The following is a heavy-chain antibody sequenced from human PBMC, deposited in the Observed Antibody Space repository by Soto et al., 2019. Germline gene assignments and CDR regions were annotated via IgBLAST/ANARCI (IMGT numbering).Heavy chain of an antibody. D-gene: IGHD6-13*01. Sequence: VRSLRLSCAASGFTFRSYAIDWVRQAPGKGLEWVAVISYDGTNKYYADSVKGRFTISRDNSKNTLSLQMNSLRAEDTAVYYCARGDSNSWSDYWGQGTLVTVSS. CDR2: ISYDGTNK. CDR1: GFTFRSYA. CDR3: ARGDSNSWSDY. V-gene: IGHV3-30*01. J-gene: IGHJ4*02.